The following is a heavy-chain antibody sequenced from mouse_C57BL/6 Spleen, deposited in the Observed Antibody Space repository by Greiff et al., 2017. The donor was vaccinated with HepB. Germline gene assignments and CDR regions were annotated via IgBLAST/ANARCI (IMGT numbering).Heavy chain of an antibody. CDR2: ISYSGST. Sequence: EVKLVESGPGLAKPSQTLSLTCSVTGYSITSDYWNWIRKFPGNKLEYMGYISYSGSTYYNPSPKSRISITRDTSKNQYYLQLKSVTTEDTATYYCARSYYDYDGWYFDVWGTGTTVTVSS. V-gene: IGHV3-8*01. D-gene: IGHD2-4*01. CDR3: ARSYYDYDGWYFDV. J-gene: IGHJ1*03. CDR1: GYSITSDY.